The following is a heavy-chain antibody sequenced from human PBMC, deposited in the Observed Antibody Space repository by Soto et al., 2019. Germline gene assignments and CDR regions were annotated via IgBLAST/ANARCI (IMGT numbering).Heavy chain of an antibody. CDR2: IDPSDSYT. V-gene: IGHV5-10-1*01. J-gene: IGHJ4*02. D-gene: IGHD6-13*01. CDR1: GYIFTNYW. CDR3: ARHRIAATGPDF. Sequence: GESLKISCVGSGYIFTNYWITWVRQMPGKGLECMGRIDPSDSYTNYSPSFQGHVTISADKSIDTAYLQWTSLKASDTAMYYCARHRIAATGPDFWGQGTLVTVSS.